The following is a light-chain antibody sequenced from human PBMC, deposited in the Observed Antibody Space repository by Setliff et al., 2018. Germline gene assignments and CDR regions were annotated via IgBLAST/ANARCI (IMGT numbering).Light chain of an antibody. CDR2: SNN. V-gene: IGLV1-44*01. CDR1: SSNIGSNT. CDR3: AAWDDSLNGPV. Sequence: QSVPTQPPSASGTPGQRVTISCSGSSSNIGSNTVNWYQQLPGTAPKLLIYSNNQRPSGVPDRFSGSKSGTSASLAISGLQSEDEADYYCAAWDDSLNGPVFGTGTK. J-gene: IGLJ1*01.